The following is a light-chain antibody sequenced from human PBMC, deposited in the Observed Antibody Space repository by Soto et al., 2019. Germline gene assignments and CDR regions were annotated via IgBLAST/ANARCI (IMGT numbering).Light chain of an antibody. V-gene: IGKV3-20*01. CDR2: AAS. CDR1: QNVGRNY. J-gene: IGKJ2*01. CDR3: QQYGSSPPYT. Sequence: EIVLTQSPGPLSLSPGERATLSCRASQNVGRNYVAWYQQKPGQAPRLLIFAASGRVTGIPDRFSGSGSGTDFTLTITRLEPEDFALYFCQQYGSSPPYTFGQGTTLEIK.